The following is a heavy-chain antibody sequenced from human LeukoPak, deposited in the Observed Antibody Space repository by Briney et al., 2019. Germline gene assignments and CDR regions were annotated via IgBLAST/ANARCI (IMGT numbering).Heavy chain of an antibody. CDR1: GFTFSNYE. V-gene: IGHV3-48*03. CDR3: VRDRASSGWKY. CDR2: ISRSGNTI. Sequence: GGSLRLSCAASGFTFSNYEMNWVRQAPGKGLEWISYISRSGNTIYYADSMKGRFTISRDNAKNSLYLQMISLRAEDTVVYFCVRDRASSGWKYWGQGTLVTVSS. J-gene: IGHJ4*02. D-gene: IGHD6-19*01.